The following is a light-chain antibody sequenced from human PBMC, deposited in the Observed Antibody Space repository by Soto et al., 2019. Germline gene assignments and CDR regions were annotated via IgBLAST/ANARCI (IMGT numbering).Light chain of an antibody. Sequence: EIVMTQSPATLSVSPGEKATLSCRASQTVSNNLAWYQQKPGQAPRLLIYFASTRATGIPARFGGSGSGTEFTLTISSLQSEDFAVYYCQQYNQWPLTFGGGTKAETK. CDR2: FAS. CDR3: QQYNQWPLT. CDR1: QTVSNN. J-gene: IGKJ4*01. V-gene: IGKV3-15*01.